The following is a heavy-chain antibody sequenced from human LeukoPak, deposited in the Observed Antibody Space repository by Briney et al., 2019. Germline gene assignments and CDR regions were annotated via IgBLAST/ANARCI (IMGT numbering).Heavy chain of an antibody. D-gene: IGHD1-1*01. CDR2: MYHSGNT. CDR1: GGSLTSSNW. Sequence: PSGTLSLTCAVSGGSLTSSNWWSWVRQPPGKGLEWIGEMYHSGNTNYNPSLKSRVTISVDTSKNQFSLKLSSVTAADTAVYYCARDTAGTTWGRFGYWGQGTLVTVSS. J-gene: IGHJ4*02. V-gene: IGHV4-4*02. CDR3: ARDTAGTTWGRFGY.